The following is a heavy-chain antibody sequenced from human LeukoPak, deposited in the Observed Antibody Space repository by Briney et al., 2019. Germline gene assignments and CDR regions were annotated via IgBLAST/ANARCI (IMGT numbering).Heavy chain of an antibody. CDR2: ISSSGSTI. D-gene: IGHD2-2*01. J-gene: IGHJ4*02. V-gene: IGHV3-48*03. CDR3: ARDRVGYCASISCFTFDN. CDR1: GFXFSSYE. Sequence: PGGSLRLSCAASGFXFSSYEMNWVRQAPGKGLEWVSYISSSGSTIYYADSVKGRFTISRDNAKNSLYLQMNSLRAEDTAMYYCARDRVGYCASISCFTFDNWGQGTLVTVSS.